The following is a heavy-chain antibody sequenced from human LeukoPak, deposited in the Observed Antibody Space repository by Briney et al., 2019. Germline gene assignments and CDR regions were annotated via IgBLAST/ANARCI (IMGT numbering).Heavy chain of an antibody. CDR2: ISYDGRNK. V-gene: IGHV3-30*18. CDR1: GFTLSSYC. J-gene: IGHJ4*02. D-gene: IGHD6-19*01. Sequence: QPGRSLRLVCAPSGFTLSSYCMHWVRQAPGRGMEWEAVISYDGRNKDYADSVKGRFTSSRDNSKNTLYLQMNSLRAEDTAVYYCAKGSEYSSGWYYFDYWGQGTLVTVSS. CDR3: AKGSEYSSGWYYFDY.